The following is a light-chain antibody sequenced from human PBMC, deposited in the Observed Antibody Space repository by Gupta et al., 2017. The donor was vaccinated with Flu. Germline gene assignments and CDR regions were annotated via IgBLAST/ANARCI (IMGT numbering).Light chain of an antibody. CDR1: QTLLHTDGKTY. CDR2: EGS. CDR3: MQSVQMPPIT. Sequence: PGRPAPMSCKSSQTLLHTDGKTYLNWYVQRPGLPPQLLIYEGSKRFSGVSDRFNATGSQTDFTLHISRVEAEDVGVYFCMQSVQMPPITFGGGTRVET. V-gene: IGKV2D-29*01. J-gene: IGKJ4*01.